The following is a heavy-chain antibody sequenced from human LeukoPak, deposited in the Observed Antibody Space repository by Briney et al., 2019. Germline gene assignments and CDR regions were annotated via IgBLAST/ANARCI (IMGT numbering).Heavy chain of an antibody. CDR3: ARAWYMERHWFDP. Sequence: SETLSLTCAVYGGSFSGYYWSWIRQPPGKGLEWIGEINHSGSTNYNPSLKSRVTISVDTSKNQFSLKLSSVTAADTAVYYCARAWYMERHWFDPWGQGTLVTVSS. J-gene: IGHJ5*02. D-gene: IGHD1-1*01. CDR2: INHSGST. CDR1: GGSFSGYY. V-gene: IGHV4-34*01.